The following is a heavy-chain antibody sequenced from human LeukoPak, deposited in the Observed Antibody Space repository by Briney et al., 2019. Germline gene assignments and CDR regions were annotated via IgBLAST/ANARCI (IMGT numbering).Heavy chain of an antibody. Sequence: GGSLRLSCAASGFTVSSNYMSWVRQAPGKGLEWVSVIYSGGSTYYADSVKGRFTISRDNSKNTLYLQMNSLRAEDTAMYYCARDLGGSYPRAYYFDYWGQGTLVTVSS. CDR2: IYSGGST. D-gene: IGHD1-26*01. V-gene: IGHV3-66*01. CDR1: GFTVSSNY. CDR3: ARDLGGSYPRAYYFDY. J-gene: IGHJ4*02.